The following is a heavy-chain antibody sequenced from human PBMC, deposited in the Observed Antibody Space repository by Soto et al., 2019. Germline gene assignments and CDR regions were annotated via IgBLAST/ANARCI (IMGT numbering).Heavy chain of an antibody. Sequence: VQLVESGGGVVQPGRSLRLSCAASGFTFSEYAMHWSCQAPGKGLEWVAVVSHDGRNTHYADSVRGRFTISRDSSKNTVSLEMTSLRAEDTAVYYCAKRGRQWLVTSDFNYWGQGALVTVSS. V-gene: IGHV3-30*18. J-gene: IGHJ4*02. CDR1: GFTFSEYA. CDR2: VSHDGRNT. CDR3: AKRGRQWLVTSDFNY. D-gene: IGHD6-19*01.